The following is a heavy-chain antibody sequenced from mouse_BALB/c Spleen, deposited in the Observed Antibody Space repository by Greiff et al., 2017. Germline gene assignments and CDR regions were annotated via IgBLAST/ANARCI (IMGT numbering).Heavy chain of an antibody. CDR2: ISSGGST. V-gene: IGHV5-6-5*01. CDR3: ARALDY. Sequence: EVKLVESGGGLVKPGGSLKLSCAASGFTFSSYAMSWVRQTPEKRLEWVASISSGGSTYYPDSVKGRFTISRDNAKNTLYLEMSSLRSEDTAMYYCARALDYWGQGTSVTVSS. J-gene: IGHJ4*01. CDR1: GFTFSSYA.